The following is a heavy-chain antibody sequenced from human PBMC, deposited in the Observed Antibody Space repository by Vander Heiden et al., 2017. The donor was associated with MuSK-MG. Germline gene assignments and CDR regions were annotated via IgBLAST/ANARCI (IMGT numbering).Heavy chain of an antibody. J-gene: IGHJ4*02. V-gene: IGHV3-20*04. Sequence: EVPLVESGGGVVRPGGSLRLSCPASGFPFYDYGLRSVPQAPGKGLEWGTGINGNGGRTGYADSVKGRFTISRDNAKNSLYLQMNSLRAEDTALYYCARDQWLVPDYWGQGTRVTVSS. CDR3: ARDQWLVPDY. CDR2: INGNGGRT. CDR1: GFPFYDYG. D-gene: IGHD6-19*01.